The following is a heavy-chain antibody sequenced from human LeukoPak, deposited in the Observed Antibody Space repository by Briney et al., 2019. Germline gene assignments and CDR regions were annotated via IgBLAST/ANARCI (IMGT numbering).Heavy chain of an antibody. CDR2: IYSSGST. CDR3: SRGDDPYKVGNY. Sequence: SETLSLTCTVSGGSISSYYWSWIRQPAGKGLEWIGRIYSSGSTNYNPSLRSRVTMSVDTSKNQFSLKLTSVTAADTAVYYCSRGDDPYKVGNYWGQGTLVTVSS. V-gene: IGHV4-4*07. J-gene: IGHJ4*02. CDR1: GGSISSYY. D-gene: IGHD1-1*01.